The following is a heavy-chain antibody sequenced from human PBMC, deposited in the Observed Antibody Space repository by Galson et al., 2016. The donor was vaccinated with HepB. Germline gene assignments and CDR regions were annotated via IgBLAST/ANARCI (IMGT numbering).Heavy chain of an antibody. D-gene: IGHD5/OR15-5a*01. Sequence: LRLSCAASGFSFSSYSMNWVRQAPGKGLEWISYISSTNSPTIYYADSVKGRFTISRDNAKNSLYLQMNSLRDEDTAVCYCARGVGPAYMDGWGNGTTVTVSS. CDR2: ISSTNSPTI. J-gene: IGHJ6*03. CDR3: ARGVGPAYMDG. CDR1: GFSFSSYS. V-gene: IGHV3-48*02.